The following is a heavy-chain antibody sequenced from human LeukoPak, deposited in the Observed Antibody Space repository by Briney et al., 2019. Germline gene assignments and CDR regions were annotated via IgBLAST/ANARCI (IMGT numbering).Heavy chain of an antibody. J-gene: IGHJ4*02. CDR3: ASAPRQGSIGGLDY. V-gene: IGHV4-59*08. Sequence: PSETLSLTCTVSGGSISSYYWSWIRQPPGKGLEWIGYIYYSGSTNYNPSLKSRVTMSVDTSKNQFSLKLSSVTAADTALYYCASAPRQGSIGGLDYWGQGTLVTVSS. CDR1: GGSISSYY. CDR2: IYYSGST. D-gene: IGHD3-16*01.